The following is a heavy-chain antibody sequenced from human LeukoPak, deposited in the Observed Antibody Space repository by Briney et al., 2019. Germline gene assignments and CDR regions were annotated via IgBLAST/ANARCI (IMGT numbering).Heavy chain of an antibody. J-gene: IGHJ4*02. Sequence: ASVKVSCKASGYTFTSYGINWVRQAPGQGLEWMGWISAYNGNTNYAQKLQGRVTMTTDTSTSTAYMELRSLRSDDTAVYYCARTGYSSGWYESAFDYWGQGTLVTVSS. D-gene: IGHD6-19*01. CDR3: ARTGYSSGWYESAFDY. CDR2: ISAYNGNT. V-gene: IGHV1-18*01. CDR1: GYTFTSYG.